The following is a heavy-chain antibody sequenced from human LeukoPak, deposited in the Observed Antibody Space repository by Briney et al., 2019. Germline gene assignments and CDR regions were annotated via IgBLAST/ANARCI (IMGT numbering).Heavy chain of an antibody. CDR1: GFTFSIFG. D-gene: IGHD6-6*01. J-gene: IGHJ4*02. V-gene: IGHV3-48*01. CDR2: ISSSSSTV. CDR3: ARGGAARPDY. Sequence: GGSLTLSCAASGFTFSIFGMNWVRQAPGEGVECVSYISSSSSTVSYADSVEGRFTISRDNAKNSLYVQMNSLRAEDTAVYYCARGGAARPDYWGQGTLVTVSS.